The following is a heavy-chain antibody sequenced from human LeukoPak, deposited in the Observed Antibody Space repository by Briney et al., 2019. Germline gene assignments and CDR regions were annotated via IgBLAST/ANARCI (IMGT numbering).Heavy chain of an antibody. CDR1: GGSISRDSYY. Sequence: SQTLSLTCTVSGGSISRDSYYWSWIRQPAGKGLEWIGRIYTSGSTNYNPSLKSRVTISVDTTRNQFSLKLSSVTAADTAVYYCAIKVESTFGGVSSWFDPWGQGTLVTVSS. J-gene: IGHJ5*02. D-gene: IGHD3-16*01. CDR2: IYTSGST. CDR3: AIKVESTFGGVSSWFDP. V-gene: IGHV4-61*02.